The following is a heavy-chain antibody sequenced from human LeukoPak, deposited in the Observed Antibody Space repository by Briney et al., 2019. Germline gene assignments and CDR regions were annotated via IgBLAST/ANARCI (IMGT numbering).Heavy chain of an antibody. CDR1: GYTCTSYY. CDR3: ARDHEYYYGSGSYYPGGCDY. Sequence: ASVKVSCKASGYTCTSYYMHWVRQAPRQGLEWMGIINPSGGSTSYAQKFQGRVTMTRDTSTSTVYMELSSLRSEDTAVYYCARDHEYYYGSGSYYPGGCDYWGQGTLVTVSS. D-gene: IGHD3-10*01. J-gene: IGHJ4*02. V-gene: IGHV1-46*01. CDR2: INPSGGST.